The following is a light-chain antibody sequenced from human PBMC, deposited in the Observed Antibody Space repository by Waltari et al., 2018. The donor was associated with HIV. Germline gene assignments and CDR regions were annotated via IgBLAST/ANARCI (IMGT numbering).Light chain of an antibody. CDR2: DVS. V-gene: IGLV2-11*01. J-gene: IGLJ2*01. CDR3: CSYAGSYTLRV. CDR1: SSDVGGYNY. Sequence: QSALTQPRSVSGSPGPSVTISCTGTSSDVGGYNYVPWYQQHPGKAPKPMIYDVSKRPSGVPDRFSGSKSGNTASLTISGLQAEDEADYYCCSYAGSYTLRVFGGGTKLTVL.